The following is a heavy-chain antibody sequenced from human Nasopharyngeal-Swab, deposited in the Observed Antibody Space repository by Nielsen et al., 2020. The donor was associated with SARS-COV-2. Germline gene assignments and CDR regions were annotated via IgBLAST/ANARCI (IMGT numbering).Heavy chain of an antibody. CDR1: GFTFSSYA. J-gene: IGHJ6*02. V-gene: IGHV3-23*01. D-gene: IGHD3-3*01. Sequence: GESLKISCAASGFTFSSYAMSWVRQAPGKGLEWVSGISSTGGSTYYADSVKGRFTISRDNSKNTLYVQMNSLRAEDTAVYYCAPRAFGVDKGRGMDVWGQGTTATVSS. CDR3: APRAFGVDKGRGMDV. CDR2: ISSTGGST.